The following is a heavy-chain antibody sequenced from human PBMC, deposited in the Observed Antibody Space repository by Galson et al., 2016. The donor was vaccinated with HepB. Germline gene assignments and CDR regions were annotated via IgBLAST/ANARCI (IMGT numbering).Heavy chain of an antibody. CDR1: GFSLTTTGVG. Sequence: PALVKPTQTLTLTCTFSGFSLTTTGVGVGWIRQPPGKALEWLALIYWDDDKRYSPSLKSRLTITKDTSKNQVVLTMTNMDPVDTATYFCAHTLVGAGWFDPWGQGTLVTGAS. J-gene: IGHJ5*02. CDR2: IYWDDDK. V-gene: IGHV2-5*02. D-gene: IGHD1-26*01. CDR3: AHTLVGAGWFDP.